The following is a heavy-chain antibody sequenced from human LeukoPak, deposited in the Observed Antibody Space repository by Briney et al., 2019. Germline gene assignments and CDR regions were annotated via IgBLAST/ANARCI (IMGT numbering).Heavy chain of an antibody. D-gene: IGHD2-2*01. V-gene: IGHV3-9*01. CDR1: GFTFDDYA. CDR2: ISWNSGSI. Sequence: PGRSLRLSCAASGFTFDDYAMHWVRQAPGKGLEWVSGISWNSGSIGYADSVKGRFTISRDNAKNSLYLQMNSLRAEDTALYYCARSVVVPAATAPWFDPWGQGTLVTVSS. J-gene: IGHJ5*02. CDR3: ARSVVVPAATAPWFDP.